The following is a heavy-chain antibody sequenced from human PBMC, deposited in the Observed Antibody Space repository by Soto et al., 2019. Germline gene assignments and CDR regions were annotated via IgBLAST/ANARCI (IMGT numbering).Heavy chain of an antibody. Sequence: RRLSCAASGFTFSSYAMSWVRQAPGKGLEWVSAISGSGGSTYYADSVKGRFTISRDNSKNTLYLQMNSLRAEDTAVYYCAKAAGLVRTPNWFDPWGQGTLVTVSS. D-gene: IGHD6-19*01. CDR3: AKAAGLVRTPNWFDP. CDR2: ISGSGGST. CDR1: GFTFSSYA. V-gene: IGHV3-23*01. J-gene: IGHJ5*02.